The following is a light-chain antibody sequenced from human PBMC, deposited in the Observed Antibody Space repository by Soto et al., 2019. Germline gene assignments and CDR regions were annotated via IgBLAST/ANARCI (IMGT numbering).Light chain of an antibody. CDR3: QQYGSSSVFT. J-gene: IGKJ3*01. CDR2: DAS. CDR1: QSVSNNY. Sequence: EIVLTQSPGNLSLSPGERATLSCRASQSVSNNYLAWYQQKPGQAPRLLIYDASSRATDIPDRFSGSGSGTDFTLTITRLEPEDFAVYYCQQYGSSSVFTFGPGTKVDLK. V-gene: IGKV3-20*01.